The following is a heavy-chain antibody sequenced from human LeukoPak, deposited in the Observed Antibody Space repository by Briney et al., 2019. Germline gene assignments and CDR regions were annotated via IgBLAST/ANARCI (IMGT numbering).Heavy chain of an antibody. CDR3: ARAIGSGWFAEYFQH. CDR2: INPNSGGT. J-gene: IGHJ1*01. D-gene: IGHD6-19*01. Sequence: GASVKVSCKASGYTFTGYYMHWVRQAPGQGLEWMGWINPNSGGTNYAQKFQGRVTMTRDTSISTAYMELSRLRSDDTAVYYCARAIGSGWFAEYFQHWGQGTLVTVSS. CDR1: GYTFTGYY. V-gene: IGHV1-2*02.